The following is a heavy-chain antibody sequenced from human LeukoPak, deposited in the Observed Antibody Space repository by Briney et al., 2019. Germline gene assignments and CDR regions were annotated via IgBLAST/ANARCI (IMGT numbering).Heavy chain of an antibody. D-gene: IGHD3-9*01. CDR2: LNPSGCST. CDR3: ARADPRDSATHYYILTGYIGPYYFDY. Sequence: ASVKVSCKASGYIFTSYYMHWVRQPPGQGLEGMGILNPSGCSTSYAQKFQGRVTMTRDTSTSTVYRELSSLRSEDTAVYYCARADPRDSATHYYILTGYIGPYYFDYWDQGTLVTVSS. CDR1: GYIFTSYY. J-gene: IGHJ4*02. V-gene: IGHV1-46*01.